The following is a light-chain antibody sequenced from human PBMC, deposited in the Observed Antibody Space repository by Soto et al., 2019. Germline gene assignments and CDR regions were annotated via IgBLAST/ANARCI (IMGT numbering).Light chain of an antibody. Sequence: QSALTHPASVSGSPGQSITISCTGTSSDVGSYNLVSWYQQHPGKAPKLMIYEGSKRPSGVSNRSSGSKSGNTASLTISGLQAADEADYFCKSYAGSNTYVFGSGTKVTVL. J-gene: IGLJ1*01. CDR1: SSDVGSYNL. V-gene: IGLV2-23*01. CDR2: EGS. CDR3: KSYAGSNTYV.